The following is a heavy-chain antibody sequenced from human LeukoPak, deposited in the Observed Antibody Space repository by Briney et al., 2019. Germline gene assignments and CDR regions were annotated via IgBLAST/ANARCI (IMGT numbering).Heavy chain of an antibody. Sequence: AETLSLTCTVSGDSISPYYWSWIRQPAGKELEWIGRIYPSGSTNYNPSLKSRLTMSIHTSKNHLSLNLTSVTAADTAVYFCARGPLSTGYFDFWGQGALVTVSS. D-gene: IGHD2-8*02. CDR2: IYPSGST. V-gene: IGHV4-4*07. CDR1: GDSISPYY. CDR3: ARGPLSTGYFDF. J-gene: IGHJ4*02.